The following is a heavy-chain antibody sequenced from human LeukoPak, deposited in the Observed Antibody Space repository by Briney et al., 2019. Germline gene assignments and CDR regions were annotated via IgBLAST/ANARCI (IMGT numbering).Heavy chain of an antibody. V-gene: IGHV4-59*01. J-gene: IGHJ6*03. CDR3: AGSQGEYYYIDV. D-gene: IGHD3-16*01. Sequence: PSETLSLTCTVSGGSISSYYWSWIRQPPGKGLEWIGYIYYSGSTNYNPSLKSRVTISVDTSKNQFSLNLSSVTAADTAVYYCAGSQGEYYYIDVWGNGTTVTVSS. CDR2: IYYSGST. CDR1: GGSISSYY.